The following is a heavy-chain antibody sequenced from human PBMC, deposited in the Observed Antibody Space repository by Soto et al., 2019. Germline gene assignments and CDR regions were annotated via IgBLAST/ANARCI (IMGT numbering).Heavy chain of an antibody. CDR1: GFPFSSYA. V-gene: IGHV3-23*01. Sequence: PGGSLRLSCAASGFPFSSYAMSWVRQAPGKGLEWVSAISGSGGSTYYADSVKGRFTISRDNSKNTLYLQMNSLRAEDTAVYYCAKDRVSDYDSSGYYYDYWGQGTLVTVSS. D-gene: IGHD3-22*01. J-gene: IGHJ4*02. CDR3: AKDRVSDYDSSGYYYDY. CDR2: ISGSGGST.